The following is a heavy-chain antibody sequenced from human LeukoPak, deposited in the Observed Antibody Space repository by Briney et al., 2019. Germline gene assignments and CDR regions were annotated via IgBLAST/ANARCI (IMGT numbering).Heavy chain of an antibody. CDR1: GGTFSSYA. D-gene: IGHD5-24*01. J-gene: IGHJ4*02. Sequence: GASVKVSCKASGGTFSSYAISWVRQAPGQGLEWMGWISAYNGNTNYAQKLQGRVTMTTDTSTSTAYMELRSLRSDDTAVYYCARSSLDDYGDYWGQGTLVTVSS. V-gene: IGHV1-18*01. CDR3: ARSSLDDYGDY. CDR2: ISAYNGNT.